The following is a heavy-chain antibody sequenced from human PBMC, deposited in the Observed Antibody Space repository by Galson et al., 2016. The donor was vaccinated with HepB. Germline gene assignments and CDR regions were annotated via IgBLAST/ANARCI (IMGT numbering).Heavy chain of an antibody. J-gene: IGHJ5*02. CDR1: EYSFSNYW. V-gene: IGHV5-51*01. CDR3: ARHQYGRLIASP. D-gene: IGHD6-13*01. CDR2: VYPGDSDT. Sequence: QSGAEVKKPGESLKISCKGSEYSFSNYWIGWVRQMPGKGLEWMGIVYPGDSDTRYSPSFQGQVTISADKSTSTAYLQWSSRKASDTAIYDCARHQYGRLIASPWGQGTLVTVSS.